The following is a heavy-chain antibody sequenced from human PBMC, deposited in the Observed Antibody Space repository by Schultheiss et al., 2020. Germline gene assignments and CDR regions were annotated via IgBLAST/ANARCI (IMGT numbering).Heavy chain of an antibody. CDR3: ARDQYCSSGFCNMRMGYRAFDI. J-gene: IGHJ3*02. V-gene: IGHV3-15*01. CDR2: IKSKTDGGTT. D-gene: IGHD2-15*01. CDR1: GFTFSNAW. Sequence: GGSLRLSCAASGFTFSNAWMSWVRQAPGKGLEWVGRIKSKTDGGTTDYAAPVKGRFTISRDDSKNTLYLQMNSLKTEDTAVYYCARDQYCSSGFCNMRMGYRAFDIWGQGTVVTVSS.